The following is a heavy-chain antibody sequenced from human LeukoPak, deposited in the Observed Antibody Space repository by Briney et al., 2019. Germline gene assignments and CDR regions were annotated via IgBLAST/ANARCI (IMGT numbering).Heavy chain of an antibody. V-gene: IGHV4-59*11. D-gene: IGHD3-10*01. CDR2: IYYSGST. Sequence: SETLSLTCTVSGGSISSHYWSWIRQPPGKGLEWIGYIYYSGSTNYNPSLKSRVTISVDTSKNQFSLKLSSVTAADTAVYYCARDQLWFGDYFGMDVWGKGTTVTVSS. J-gene: IGHJ6*04. CDR1: GGSISSHY. CDR3: ARDQLWFGDYFGMDV.